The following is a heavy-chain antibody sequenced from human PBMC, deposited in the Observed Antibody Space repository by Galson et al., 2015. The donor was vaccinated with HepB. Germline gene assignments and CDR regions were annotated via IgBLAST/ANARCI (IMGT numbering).Heavy chain of an antibody. CDR2: ISGSTIYT. CDR1: GFIFSDYY. CDR3: ARVADADYGDHTHFDY. Sequence: SLRLSCAASGFIFSDYYMSWIRQAPGKGLEWISYISGSTIYTNYAGSVKGRFTISRDNAKNSLYLHLHSVTAADTAVYYCARVADADYGDHTHFDYWGQGTLVTVSS. V-gene: IGHV3-11*06. D-gene: IGHD4-17*01. J-gene: IGHJ4*02.